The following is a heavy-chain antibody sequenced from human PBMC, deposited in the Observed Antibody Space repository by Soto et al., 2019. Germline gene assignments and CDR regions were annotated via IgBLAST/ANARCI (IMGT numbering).Heavy chain of an antibody. V-gene: IGHV3-23*01. D-gene: IGHD3-3*01. CDR2: ISGSGGTT. CDR3: AKDSWAIFGVPAGEYYAMDV. J-gene: IGHJ6*02. Sequence: GGSLRLSCAASGSTFSRYEMNWVRQAPGKGLEWVSAISGSGGTTYYSDSVKGRFTISRDNSKNTVYLQMNDLRVEDAAEYFCAKDSWAIFGVPAGEYYAMDVWGQGTTVTVSS. CDR1: GSTFSRYE.